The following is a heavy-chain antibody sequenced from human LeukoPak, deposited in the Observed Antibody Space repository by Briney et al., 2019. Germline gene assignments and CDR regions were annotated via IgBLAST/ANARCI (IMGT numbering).Heavy chain of an antibody. Sequence: SETLSLTCAVYGGSFSGYYWSWIRQPPGKGLEWIGEINHSGSTNYNPSLKSRVTISVDTSKNQFSLKLSSVTAADTAVYYCARGLTEEGIWGQGTLVTVSS. D-gene: IGHD3-9*01. V-gene: IGHV4-34*01. CDR2: INHSGST. CDR1: GGSFSGYY. J-gene: IGHJ4*02. CDR3: ARGLTEEGI.